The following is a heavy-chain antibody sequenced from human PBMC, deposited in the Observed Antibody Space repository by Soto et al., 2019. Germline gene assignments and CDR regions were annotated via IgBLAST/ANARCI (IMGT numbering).Heavy chain of an antibody. CDR2: IYYSGST. CDR1: GGSISSSSYY. V-gene: IGHV4-39*01. CDR3: ARHTHTANFDY. Sequence: LSLTCTVSGGSISSSSYYWGWIRQPPGKGLEWIGSIYYSGSTYYNPSLKSRVTISVDTSKNQFSLKLSSVTAADTAVYYCARHTHTANFDYWGQGTLVTVSS. J-gene: IGHJ4*02. D-gene: IGHD6-25*01.